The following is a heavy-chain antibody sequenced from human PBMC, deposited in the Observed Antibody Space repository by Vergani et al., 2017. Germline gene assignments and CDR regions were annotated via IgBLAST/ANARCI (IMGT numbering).Heavy chain of an antibody. CDR1: GFTFSSYS. Sequence: EVQLVESGGGLVKPGGSLRLSCAASGFTFSSYSMNWVRQAPGEGLEWVSSISSSSSYIYYADSVKGRFTISRDHAKNSLYLQMNSLRAEDTAGYYCARDSRPYSGYDSGGDLYYYYFGMDVWGQGTTVTVSS. V-gene: IGHV3-21*01. D-gene: IGHD5-12*01. CDR2: ISSSSSYI. J-gene: IGHJ6*02. CDR3: ARDSRPYSGYDSGGDLYYYYFGMDV.